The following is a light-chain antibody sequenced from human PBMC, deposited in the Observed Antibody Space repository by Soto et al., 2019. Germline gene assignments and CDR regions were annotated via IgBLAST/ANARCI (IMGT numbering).Light chain of an antibody. CDR2: DAS. CDR3: RQFWSYPLT. J-gene: IGKJ4*01. CDR1: QTVRNNY. Sequence: VLMDAPGTLTLSTGERATLSCRASQTVRNNYLAWYQQKPGQAPRLLIYDASSRATGIPDRFSGCGSGTDCTLTISRLVPADFGVYDSRQFWSYPLTLGG. V-gene: IGKV3-20*01.